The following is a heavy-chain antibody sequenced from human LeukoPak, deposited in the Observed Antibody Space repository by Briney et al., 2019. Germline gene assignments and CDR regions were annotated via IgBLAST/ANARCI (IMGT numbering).Heavy chain of an antibody. CDR1: GFSFDDYA. V-gene: IGHV3-43*02. Sequence: GGSLRLSCAASGFSFDDYAMHWVRQAPGKGLEWVSLISGDGITYYADSAKGRFTISRDNSKNSLYLQMNSLRREDTALYYCVKELTAATIPTFLDYWGQGTLVTVST. J-gene: IGHJ4*02. CDR3: VKELTAATIPTFLDY. D-gene: IGHD5-12*01. CDR2: ISGDGIT.